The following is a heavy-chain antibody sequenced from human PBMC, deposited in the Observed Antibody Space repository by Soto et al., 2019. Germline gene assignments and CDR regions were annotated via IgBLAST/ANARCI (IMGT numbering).Heavy chain of an antibody. J-gene: IGHJ2*01. D-gene: IGHD6-6*01. CDR3: AKVSGGVAARPQGGDWYFDL. Sequence: GGSLRLSCAASGFTFSSYAMSWVRQAPGKGLEWVSAISGSGGSTYYADSVKGRFTISRDNSKNTLYLQMNSLRAEDTAVYYCAKVSGGVAARPQGGDWYFDLWGRGTLVTVSS. CDR2: ISGSGGST. V-gene: IGHV3-23*01. CDR1: GFTFSSYA.